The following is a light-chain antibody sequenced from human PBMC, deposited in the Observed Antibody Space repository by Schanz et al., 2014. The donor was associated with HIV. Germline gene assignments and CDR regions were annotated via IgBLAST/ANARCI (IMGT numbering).Light chain of an antibody. CDR2: GNS. CDR3: QSFDGSLGGVL. J-gene: IGLJ3*02. CDR1: SSNIGAGYD. Sequence: QSVLTQPPSVSGAPGQRVTISCTGSSSNIGAGYDVHWYQQLPGTAPKLLIYGNSNRPSGVPDRFSGSKSDSSASLTITGLQPEDEADYYCQSFDGSLGGVLFGGGTKLTVL. V-gene: IGLV1-40*01.